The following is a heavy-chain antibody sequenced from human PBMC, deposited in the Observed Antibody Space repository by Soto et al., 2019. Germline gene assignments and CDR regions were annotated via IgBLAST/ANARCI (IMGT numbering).Heavy chain of an antibody. V-gene: IGHV3-33*01. CDR2: IWSDGSNK. D-gene: IGHD5-12*01. J-gene: IGHJ4*02. Sequence: QVQLVESGGGVVQPGRSLRLSCAASGFTFSSYGMHWVRQAPGKGLEWVAVIWSDGSNKYYADSVKGRFTISRDNSKNTLYLQMNSRRAEDTAVYYCARERSYSGYDYSFDYWGQGTLVTFSS. CDR1: GFTFSSYG. CDR3: ARERSYSGYDYSFDY.